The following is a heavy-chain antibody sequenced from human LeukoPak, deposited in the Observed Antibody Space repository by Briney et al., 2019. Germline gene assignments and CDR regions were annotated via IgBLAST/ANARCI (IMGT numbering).Heavy chain of an antibody. D-gene: IGHD3-9*01. CDR2: IKSKTDGGTT. J-gene: IGHJ4*02. CDR1: GFTFSNAW. Sequence: GGSLRLSCAASGFTFSNAWMSWVRQAPGKGLEWVGRIKSKTDGGTTDYAAPVKGRFTISRDDSKNTLYLQMNSLKTEDTAVYYCTTVISYFDWLWYFDYWGQGTLVTVSS. CDR3: TTVISYFDWLWYFDY. V-gene: IGHV3-15*01.